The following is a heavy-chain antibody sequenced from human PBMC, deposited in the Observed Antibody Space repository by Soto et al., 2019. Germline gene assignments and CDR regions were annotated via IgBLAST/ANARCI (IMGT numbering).Heavy chain of an antibody. CDR3: ARGNWFDP. CDR1: GFTFSSYS. Sequence: EVQLVESGGGLVKPGGSLRLSCAASGFTFSSYSMNWVRQAPGKALEWVSSISSSSSYIYYADSVKGRFSISRDNAKNSLYLQMSRLRAEDTAVYYCARGNWFDPWGQGTLVTVSS. V-gene: IGHV3-21*02. J-gene: IGHJ5*02. CDR2: ISSSSSYI.